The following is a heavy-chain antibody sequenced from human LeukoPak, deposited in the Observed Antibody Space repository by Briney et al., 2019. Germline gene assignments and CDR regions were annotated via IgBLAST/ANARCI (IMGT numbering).Heavy chain of an antibody. Sequence: SETLSLTCSVSGDTTNSYYWSWIRQTAGKGLEWIGRIYTTGRADYSPSLESRFTMSVDMSKKQFSLSVNSVTAADTAVYCASAYSGWQGDYFHSWGRGILVTVSS. CDR1: GDTTNSYY. CDR2: IYTTGRA. V-gene: IGHV4-4*07. D-gene: IGHD6-19*01. CDR3: SAYSGWQGDYFHS. J-gene: IGHJ4*02.